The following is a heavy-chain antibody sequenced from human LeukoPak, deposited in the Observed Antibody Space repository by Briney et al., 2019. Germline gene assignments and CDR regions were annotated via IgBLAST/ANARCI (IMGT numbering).Heavy chain of an antibody. CDR1: GFTFSGSA. V-gene: IGHV3-73*01. CDR2: IRSKANSYAT. J-gene: IGHJ4*02. D-gene: IGHD2-15*01. CDR3: ARGGRYCTGGSCLEIDY. Sequence: GGFLRLSCAASGFTFSGSAMHWVRQASGKGLEWVGRIRSKANSYATAYAASVKGRFTISRDDSKNTAYLQMNSLKTEDTAVYYCARGGRYCTGGSCLEIDYWGQGTLVTVSS.